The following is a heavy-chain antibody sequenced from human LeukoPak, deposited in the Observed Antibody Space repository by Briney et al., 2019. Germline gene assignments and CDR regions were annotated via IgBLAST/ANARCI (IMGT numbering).Heavy chain of an antibody. Sequence: SETLSLTCTVSGGSISSSNYYWNWIRQPAGKGLEWIGRIYTSGSTNYNPSLKSRVTISVDTSKNQFSLKLSSVTAADTAVYYCARAIVVRGVIFDYWGQGTLVTVSS. CDR2: IYTSGST. CDR1: GGSISSSNYY. D-gene: IGHD3-10*01. V-gene: IGHV4-61*02. J-gene: IGHJ4*02. CDR3: ARAIVVRGVIFDY.